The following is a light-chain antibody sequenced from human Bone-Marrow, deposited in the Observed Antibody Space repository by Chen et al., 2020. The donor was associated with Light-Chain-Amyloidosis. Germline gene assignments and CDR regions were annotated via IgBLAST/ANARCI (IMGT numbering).Light chain of an antibody. CDR2: EDD. CDR3: QSYQGSSQGV. CDR1: SGSSTTNY. V-gene: IGLV6-57*01. Sequence: FMLTQPHSVSESPGKTVIISCTRSSGSSTTNYVQWYQQRPGRSPTTVIYEDDQRHTGVPDAFSGSIDRSANAASLTISGLKTEDEADYYCQSYQGSSQGVFGGGTKLTVL. J-gene: IGLJ3*02.